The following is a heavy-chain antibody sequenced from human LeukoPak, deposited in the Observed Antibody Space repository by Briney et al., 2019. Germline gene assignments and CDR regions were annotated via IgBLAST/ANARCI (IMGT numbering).Heavy chain of an antibody. CDR1: GFIFSSYE. D-gene: IGHD6-19*01. CDR2: ISSSVSTI. CDR3: AREAYSSGWSIWDC. J-gene: IGHJ4*02. Sequence: GGSLRLSCAASGFIFSSYEMNWVRQAPGKGLEWVSYISSSVSTIFYADSVKGRFTISRDNAKNSLYLQMNSLRVEDTAVYYCAREAYSSGWSIWDCWGQGTLVTVSS. V-gene: IGHV3-48*03.